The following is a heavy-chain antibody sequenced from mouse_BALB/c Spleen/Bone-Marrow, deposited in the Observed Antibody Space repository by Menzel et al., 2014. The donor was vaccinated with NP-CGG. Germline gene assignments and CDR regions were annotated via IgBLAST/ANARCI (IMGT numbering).Heavy chain of an antibody. D-gene: IGHD1-1*01. CDR1: GYTFTSYV. CDR2: INPYNDGA. Sequence: EVQLQQSGPELVRPGASVKMSCKASGYTFTSYVMHWVKQKPGRGLEWIGYINPYNDGAKYNEKFKGKATLTSDKSSSTAYMELSSLTSEDSAVYYCARWDYGSSYPYWGQGTTLTVSS. CDR3: ARWDYGSSYPY. J-gene: IGHJ2*01. V-gene: IGHV1-14*01.